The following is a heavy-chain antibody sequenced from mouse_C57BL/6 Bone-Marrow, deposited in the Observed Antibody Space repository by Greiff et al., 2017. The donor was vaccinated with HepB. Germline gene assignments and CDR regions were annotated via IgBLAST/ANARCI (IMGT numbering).Heavy chain of an antibody. J-gene: IGHJ3*01. D-gene: IGHD2-3*01. Sequence: VQLKESGGDLVKPGGSLKLSCAASGFTFSSYGMSWVRQTPDKRLEWVATISSGGSYTYYPDSVKGRFTISRDNAKNTLYLHMSSLKSEDTAMYYCARRDGRGFADWGQGTLVTVSA. V-gene: IGHV5-6*01. CDR3: ARRDGRGFAD. CDR2: ISSGGSYT. CDR1: GFTFSSYG.